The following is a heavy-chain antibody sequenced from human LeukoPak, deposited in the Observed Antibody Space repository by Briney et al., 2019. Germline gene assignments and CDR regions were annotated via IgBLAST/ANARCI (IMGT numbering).Heavy chain of an antibody. D-gene: IGHD5-18*01. J-gene: IGHJ4*02. Sequence: GGSLRLSCAASGFTFSGSAMHWVRQASGKGLEWVGRIRSKANSYATAYAASVKGRFTISTDDSKNTAYLQMNSLKTEDTAVYYCTRHTAMAGYWGQGTLVTVSS. CDR2: IRSKANSYAT. CDR3: TRHTAMAGY. V-gene: IGHV3-73*01. CDR1: GFTFSGSA.